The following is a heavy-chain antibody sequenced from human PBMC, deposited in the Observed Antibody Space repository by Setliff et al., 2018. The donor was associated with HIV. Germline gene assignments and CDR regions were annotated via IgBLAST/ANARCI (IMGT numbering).Heavy chain of an antibody. D-gene: IGHD6-13*01. V-gene: IGHV4-39*07. CDR3: ARGSHGTSWTDY. Sequence: SETLSLTCTVSGGSISSTNYHWGWIRQTPGKGLEWIGSIYYSGTTYYNPSLKSRVTMSVDTSTSRLSLKVHSVTAADTAMYYCARGSHGTSWTDYWGQGTLVTVSS. J-gene: IGHJ4*02. CDR2: IYYSGTT. CDR1: GGSISSTNYH.